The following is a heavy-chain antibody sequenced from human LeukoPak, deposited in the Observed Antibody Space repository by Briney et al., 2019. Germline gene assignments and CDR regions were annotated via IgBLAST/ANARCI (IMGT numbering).Heavy chain of an antibody. J-gene: IGHJ6*02. V-gene: IGHV1-3*01. CDR3: AARDTAMDLYYYYGMDV. CDR1: GYTFTIYA. D-gene: IGHD5-18*01. Sequence: ASVKVSCKASGYTFTIYAMHWVRQAPGQRLEWMGWINAGNGNTKYSQKFQGRVTITRDMSTSTAYMELSSLRSEDTAVYYCAARDTAMDLYYYYGMDVWGQGTTVTVSS. CDR2: INAGNGNT.